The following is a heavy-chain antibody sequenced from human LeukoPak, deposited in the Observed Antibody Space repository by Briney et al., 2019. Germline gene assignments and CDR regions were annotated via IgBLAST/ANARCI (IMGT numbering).Heavy chain of an antibody. J-gene: IGHJ6*03. V-gene: IGHV1-2*02. CDR2: INPNSGGT. CDR1: GYTFTGYY. CDR3: ARDLDYYYYYMDV. Sequence: EASVKVSCKASGYTFTGYYIHWVRQAPGQGLEWMGWINPNSGGTNYAQKFQGRVTITTDESTSTAYMELSSLRSEDTAVYYCARDLDYYYYYMDVWGKGTTVTVSS.